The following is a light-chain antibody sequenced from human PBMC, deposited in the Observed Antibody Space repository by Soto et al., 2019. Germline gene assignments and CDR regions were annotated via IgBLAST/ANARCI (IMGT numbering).Light chain of an antibody. J-gene: IGLJ1*01. CDR1: SSNIGSNL. CDR3: SSYTSSSTDV. V-gene: IGLV1-44*01. CDR2: NNN. Sequence: QSVLTQPPSASGTPGQRVTISCSGSSSNIGSNLVNWYQQFPGTAPKLLIYNNNQRPSGVPGRFSGSKSGTSASLAVSGLQSEDEADYYCSSYTSSSTDVFGTGTKVTVL.